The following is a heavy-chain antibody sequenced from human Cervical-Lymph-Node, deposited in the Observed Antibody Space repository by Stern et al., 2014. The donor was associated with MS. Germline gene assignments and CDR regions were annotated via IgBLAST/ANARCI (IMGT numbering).Heavy chain of an antibody. V-gene: IGHV3-33*01. J-gene: IGHJ4*02. CDR2: IWHDGSNQ. D-gene: IGHD1-26*01. CDR1: GFNFTVFG. CDR3: TRGRSGTWPFDY. Sequence: VHLVESGGGVVQPGRSLRLACTASGFNFTVFGMHWVRQAPGKGLEWVAVIWHDGSNQYYGDSVRGRFTVSRDNSRNTLYLQMNSLRAEDTAVCYCTRGRSGTWPFDYWGQGSLVTVSS.